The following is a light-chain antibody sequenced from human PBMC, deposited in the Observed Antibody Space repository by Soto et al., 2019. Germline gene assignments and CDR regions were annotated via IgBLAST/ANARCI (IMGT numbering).Light chain of an antibody. CDR1: SSNIGAGYE. J-gene: IGLJ1*01. V-gene: IGLV1-40*01. CDR3: QSYDSSLSALYV. Sequence: QLVLTQPPSVSGAPGQRVTISCTGSSSNIGAGYEVHWYQQLPGTAPKLLIYGNSNRPSGVPDRFSGSKSGPSASLAITALQAEDEADYYCQSYDSSLSALYVFGTGTKLTVL. CDR2: GNS.